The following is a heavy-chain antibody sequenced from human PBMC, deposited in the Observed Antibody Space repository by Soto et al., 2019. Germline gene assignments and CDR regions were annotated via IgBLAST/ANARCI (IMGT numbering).Heavy chain of an antibody. V-gene: IGHV4-31*03. CDR1: GGSIRNSGYY. Sequence: QVQLQESGPGLVKPSQTLSLTCTVSGGSIRNSGYYWSWIRQLPGKGLEWIGFISYSGSTDYAPSLKNRVTMPVDTSKNQFSLNLSSVTAADTAVYYCGRDAVTKRDFYYYGMDVWGRGTTVTVSS. D-gene: IGHD4-4*01. CDR3: GRDAVTKRDFYYYGMDV. J-gene: IGHJ6*02. CDR2: ISYSGST.